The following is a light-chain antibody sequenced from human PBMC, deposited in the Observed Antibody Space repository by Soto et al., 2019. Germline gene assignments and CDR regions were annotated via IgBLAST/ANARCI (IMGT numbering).Light chain of an antibody. CDR1: QTISSW. CDR2: KAS. CDR3: QQYNSISLLT. V-gene: IGKV1-5*03. J-gene: IGKJ4*01. Sequence: DIQINQSPSALSGSVGDRVTITCRASQTISSWLAWYQQKPGKAPKLLIYKASTLKSGVPSRFSGSGSGTEFTLTISSLQPEDFATYYCQQYNSISLLTFGGGTKVDI.